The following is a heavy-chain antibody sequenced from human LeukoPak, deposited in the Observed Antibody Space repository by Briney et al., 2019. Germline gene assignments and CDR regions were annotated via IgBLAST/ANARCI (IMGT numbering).Heavy chain of an antibody. D-gene: IGHD2-15*01. CDR1: GGSISSYY. J-gene: IGHJ6*03. CDR2: IYYSGST. CDR3: ARGRGGYDYYYMDV. Sequence: SETLSLTCTVSGGSISSYYWSWIRQPPGKGLEWIGYIYYSGSTNYNPSLKSRVTISVDTSKNQFSLKLSSVTAADTAVYYCARGRGGYDYYYMDVWGKGTTVTVSS. V-gene: IGHV4-59*01.